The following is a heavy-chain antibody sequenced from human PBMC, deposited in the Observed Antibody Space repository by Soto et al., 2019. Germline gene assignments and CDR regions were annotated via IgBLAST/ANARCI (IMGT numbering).Heavy chain of an antibody. J-gene: IGHJ6*02. CDR1: GGSISTYY. CDR2: IYYSGST. CDR3: AGDRRRLGKYYDYGMDV. Sequence: QVQLQESGPGLVKPSETLSLTCTVSGGSISTYYWSWIRQSPGKGLEWIGYIYYSGSTNYNPSLKSRVTISVDTSKTQFSLKLRSVTAADTAVYYCAGDRRRLGKYYDYGMDVWGQGTAVTVSS. V-gene: IGHV4-59*01.